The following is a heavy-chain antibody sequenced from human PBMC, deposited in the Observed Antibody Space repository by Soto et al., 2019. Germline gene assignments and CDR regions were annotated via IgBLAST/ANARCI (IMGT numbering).Heavy chain of an antibody. Sequence: AASVKVSCKASGYTFTSYAMHWVRQAPGQRLEWMGWINAGNGNTKYSQKFQGRVTITRDTSASTAYMELSSLRSEDTAVYYCARAWVVVNFDYWGQGTLVTVSS. CDR1: GYTFTSYA. D-gene: IGHD3-22*01. J-gene: IGHJ4*02. CDR2: INAGNGNT. V-gene: IGHV1-3*01. CDR3: ARAWVVVNFDY.